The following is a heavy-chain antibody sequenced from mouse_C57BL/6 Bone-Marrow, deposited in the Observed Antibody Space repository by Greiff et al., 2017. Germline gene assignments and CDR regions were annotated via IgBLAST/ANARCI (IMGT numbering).Heavy chain of an antibody. D-gene: IGHD1-1*01. CDR1: GYTFTDYY. CDR3: ASPGSGLDY. J-gene: IGHJ2*01. V-gene: IGHV1-26*01. CDR2: INPNNGGT. Sequence: EVQLQQSGPELVKPGASVKISCKASGYTFTDYYMNWVKQSHGKSLEWIGDINPNNGGTSYNQKFKGKATLTVDKSSSTAYMELRSLTSEDSAVYYCASPGSGLDYWGQGTTLTVSS.